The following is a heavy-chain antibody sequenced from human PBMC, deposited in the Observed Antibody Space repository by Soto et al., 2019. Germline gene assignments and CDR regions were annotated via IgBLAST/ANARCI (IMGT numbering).Heavy chain of an antibody. J-gene: IGHJ4*02. Sequence: LLTLSLTCTVSGASISGYHWSWIRQTPGKGLECLGYISYSGSTNYNPSLKSRVTMSIDTSKNQFSLKLNSVTAADTAVYYCARGFSIDWYTYYFDYWGQGPLVTVSS. CDR2: ISYSGST. CDR3: ARGFSIDWYTYYFDY. V-gene: IGHV4-59*08. CDR1: GASISGYH. D-gene: IGHD3-3*02.